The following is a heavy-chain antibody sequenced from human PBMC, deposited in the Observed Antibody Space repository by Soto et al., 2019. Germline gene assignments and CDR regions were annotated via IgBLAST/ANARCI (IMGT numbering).Heavy chain of an antibody. CDR2: IRSKAYGGTT. Sequence: GESLKISCTASGFTFGDYAMSWVRQAPGKGLEWVGFIRSKAYGGTTEYAASVKGRFTISRDDSKSIAYLQMNSLKTEDTAVYYCTRAALGGYCSSTSCYYFDYWGQGTLVTVSS. CDR1: GFTFGDYA. CDR3: TRAALGGYCSSTSCYYFDY. J-gene: IGHJ4*02. D-gene: IGHD2-2*01. V-gene: IGHV3-49*04.